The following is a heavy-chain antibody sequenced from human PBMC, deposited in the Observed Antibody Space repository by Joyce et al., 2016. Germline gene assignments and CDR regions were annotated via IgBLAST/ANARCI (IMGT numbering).Heavy chain of an antibody. Sequence: QVQLVESGGGVVQPGRSLRLSCVVSGFTFSSYAMHWVRQAPGKGLEWVAVVLYDGSNKYYADSVKGRFTISRDISKNTLYLQMNSLRAEDTAVYYCARDQSWNHYYFDYWGQGTLVTVSS. CDR3: ARDQSWNHYYFDY. CDR1: GFTFSSYA. V-gene: IGHV3-30*04. CDR2: VLYDGSNK. J-gene: IGHJ4*02. D-gene: IGHD1-14*01.